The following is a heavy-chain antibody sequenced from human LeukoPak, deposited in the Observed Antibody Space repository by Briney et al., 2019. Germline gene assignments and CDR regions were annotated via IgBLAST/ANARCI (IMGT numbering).Heavy chain of an antibody. Sequence: RPGGSLRLSCAASGFTFSSYSMNWVRQAPGKGLEWVSSISSSSSYIYYADPVKGRFTISRDNAKNSLYLQMNSLRAEDTAVYYCARRVGATNRFDPWGQGTVVTVSS. CDR1: GFTFSSYS. D-gene: IGHD1-26*01. J-gene: IGHJ5*02. CDR2: ISSSSSYI. V-gene: IGHV3-21*01. CDR3: ARRVGATNRFDP.